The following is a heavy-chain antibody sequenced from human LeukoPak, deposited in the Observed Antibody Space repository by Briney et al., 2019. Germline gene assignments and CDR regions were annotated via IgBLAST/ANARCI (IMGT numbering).Heavy chain of an antibody. Sequence: ASVKVSCKASGYTFTCYYMQWVRQAPGQGIEWMGWIDPNSGTTKYAQKFQGSVTMTRDTSIRTAYMELISLTSDDTAVYYCAKVGSFTIFGVGAFDLWGQGTLVTVSS. J-gene: IGHJ3*01. CDR2: IDPNSGTT. CDR3: AKVGSFTIFGVGAFDL. V-gene: IGHV1-2*02. D-gene: IGHD3-3*01. CDR1: GYTFTCYY.